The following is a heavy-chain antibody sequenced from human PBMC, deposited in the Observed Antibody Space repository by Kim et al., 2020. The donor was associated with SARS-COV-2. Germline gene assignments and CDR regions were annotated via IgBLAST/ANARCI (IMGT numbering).Heavy chain of an antibody. CDR1: GGSISSSSYY. Sequence: SETLSLTCTVSGGSISSSSYYWGWIRQPPGKGLEWIGSIYYSGSTYYNPSLKSRVTISVDTSKNQFSLKLSSVTAADTAVYYCARERGYCSGGSCPDAFDIWGQGTMVTVSS. CDR3: ARERGYCSGGSCPDAFDI. CDR2: IYYSGST. D-gene: IGHD2-15*01. J-gene: IGHJ3*02. V-gene: IGHV4-39*07.